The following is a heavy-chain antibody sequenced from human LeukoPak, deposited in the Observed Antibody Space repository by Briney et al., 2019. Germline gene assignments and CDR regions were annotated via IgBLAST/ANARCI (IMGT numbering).Heavy chain of an antibody. V-gene: IGHV3-13*04. J-gene: IGHJ3*02. CDR2: ICPAGET. Sequence: PGGSLRLSCAASGFTFSNYDIHWVRQAPGKGLEWVSVICPAGETYYAGSVKGRFTISRENAKNSLYLQMNSLRAEDTAVYHCARASGGGSANYYNFAFDIWGQGTMVTVSS. D-gene: IGHD3-10*01. CDR1: GFTFSNYD. CDR3: ARASGGGSANYYNFAFDI.